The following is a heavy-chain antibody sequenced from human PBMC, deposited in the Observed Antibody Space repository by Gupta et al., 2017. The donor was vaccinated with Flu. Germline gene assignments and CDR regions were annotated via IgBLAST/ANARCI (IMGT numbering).Heavy chain of an antibody. J-gene: IGHJ6*03. CDR3: ARAPHFYYHYLDV. D-gene: IGHD2/OR15-2a*01. Sequence: VQLVESGGGVVQPGGSLRLSCVPSGLPFSNFAMHWVRQAPGKGLEWVAVIWSDGNNKKLAASVKGRFTVSSDNAKNTLFLQMNSLRAEDTAIYSCARAPHFYYHYLDVWGAGTAVTVSS. CDR2: IWSDGNNK. CDR1: GLPFSNFA. V-gene: IGHV3-33*08.